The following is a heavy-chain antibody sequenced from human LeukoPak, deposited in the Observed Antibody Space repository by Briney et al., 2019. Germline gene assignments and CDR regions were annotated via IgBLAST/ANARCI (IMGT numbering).Heavy chain of an antibody. V-gene: IGHV1-2*06. D-gene: IGHD5-18*01. CDR3: AREENSYGSFDY. CDR2: INPNGGGT. J-gene: IGHJ4*02. CDR1: GYTFTGYY. Sequence: ASVKVSCKASGYTFTGYYMHWVRQAPGQGLEWMGRINPNGGGTNYAQKFQGRVTMTRDTSISTACMELSRLRSDDTAVYYCAREENSYGSFDYWGQGTLVTVSS.